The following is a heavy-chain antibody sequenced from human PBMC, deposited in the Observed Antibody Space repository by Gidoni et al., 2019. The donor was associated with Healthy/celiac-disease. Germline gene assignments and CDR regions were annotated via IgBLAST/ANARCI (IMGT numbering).Heavy chain of an antibody. J-gene: IGHJ2*01. CDR1: GGPFSSYA. D-gene: IGHD6-13*01. V-gene: IGHV1-69*01. Sequence: QVQLVQSGAEVKKPGSSVKVSCQASGGPFSSYAISWVRQAPGQGLEWMGGIIPIFGTANYAQKFQGRVTITADESTSTAYMELSSLRSEDTAVYYCARVPTAAAGLVWYFDLWGRGTLVTVSS. CDR3: ARVPTAAAGLVWYFDL. CDR2: IIPIFGTA.